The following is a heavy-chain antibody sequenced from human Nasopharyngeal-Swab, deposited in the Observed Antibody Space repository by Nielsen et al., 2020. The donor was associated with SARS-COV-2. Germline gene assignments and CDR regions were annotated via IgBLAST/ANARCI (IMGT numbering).Heavy chain of an antibody. CDR3: TRLGQGGIVATHY. CDR1: GFTFSSYA. V-gene: IGHV3-23*01. J-gene: IGHJ4*02. CDR2: ISGSGGST. Sequence: GESLKISCAASGFTFSSYAMSWVRQAPGKGLEWVSAISGSGGSTYYADSVKGRFTISRDNSKNTPYLQMNSLKTEDTAVYYCTRLGQGGIVATHYWGQGTLVTVSS. D-gene: IGHD5-12*01.